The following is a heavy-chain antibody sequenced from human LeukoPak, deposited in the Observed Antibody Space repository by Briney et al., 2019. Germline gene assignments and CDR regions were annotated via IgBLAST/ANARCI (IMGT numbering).Heavy chain of an antibody. CDR1: GGSISSSSYY. V-gene: IGHV4-39*01. Sequence: SETLSLTCTVSGGSISSSSYYWGWIRQPPGKGLEWIGSIYYSGSTYYNPSLKSRVTIPVDTSKNQFSLKLSSVTAADTAVYYCARRRTSIAARREGDWFDPWGQGTLVTVSS. CDR2: IYYSGST. CDR3: ARRRTSIAARREGDWFDP. J-gene: IGHJ5*02. D-gene: IGHD6-6*01.